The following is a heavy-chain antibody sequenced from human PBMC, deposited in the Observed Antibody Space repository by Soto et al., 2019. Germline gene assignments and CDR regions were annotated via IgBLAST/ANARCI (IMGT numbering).Heavy chain of an antibody. Sequence: QVQLVQSGAEVKKPGASVKVSCKASGYTFTSYGIIWVRQAPGQGLEWMGWISAYNGNTNYAQKLQGRVTMTTDASTSTAYMELRSMRSDDTAVYYGARDQQWLIPAFDYYGMDVWGQGTTVTVSS. CDR1: GYTFTSYG. J-gene: IGHJ6*02. V-gene: IGHV1-18*01. CDR3: ARDQQWLIPAFDYYGMDV. D-gene: IGHD6-19*01. CDR2: ISAYNGNT.